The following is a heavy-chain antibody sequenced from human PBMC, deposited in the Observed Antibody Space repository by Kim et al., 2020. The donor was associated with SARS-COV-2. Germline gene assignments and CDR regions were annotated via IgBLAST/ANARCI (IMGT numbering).Heavy chain of an antibody. V-gene: IGHV4-4*02. CDR3: ARVGASNWFDP. D-gene: IGHD1-26*01. J-gene: IGHJ5*02. Sequence: TTYNPPLKSRVTISVDKSKNQCSLKLSSVTAADTAVYYCARVGASNWFDPWGQGTLVTVSS. CDR2: T.